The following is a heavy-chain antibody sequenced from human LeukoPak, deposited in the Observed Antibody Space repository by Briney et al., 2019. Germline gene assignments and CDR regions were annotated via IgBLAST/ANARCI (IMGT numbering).Heavy chain of an antibody. CDR1: GCTFSGYG. Sequence: GGSLRLSCAATGCTFSGYGMHWVRQAPGKGLEWVSASSASGGDKNYVDSVKDRFTISRDNFRNTLYLQMNNLRAEDTAVYYCARRRGGTGYESFDIWGQGTMVTVSS. J-gene: IGHJ3*02. CDR3: ARRRGGTGYESFDI. D-gene: IGHD3-9*01. V-gene: IGHV3-23*01. CDR2: SSASGGDK.